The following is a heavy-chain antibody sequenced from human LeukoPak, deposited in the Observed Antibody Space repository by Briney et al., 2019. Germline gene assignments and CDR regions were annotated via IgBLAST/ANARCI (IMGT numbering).Heavy chain of an antibody. CDR1: GYTFTSYD. J-gene: IGHJ4*02. D-gene: IGHD5-12*01. CDR3: AREYRHQPD. CDR2: MNPNSGNT. V-gene: IGHV1-8*01. Sequence: ASVKVSCKASGYTFTSYDINWLRQASGQGLEWMGWMNPNSGNTGYAQKFQGRFTMTWDTSRTTAYMELSSLRSEDTAVYYCAREYRHQPDWGQGTLVTVSS.